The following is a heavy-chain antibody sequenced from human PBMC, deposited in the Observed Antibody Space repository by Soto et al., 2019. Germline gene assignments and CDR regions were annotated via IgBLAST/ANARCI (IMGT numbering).Heavy chain of an antibody. V-gene: IGHV3-30-3*01. Sequence: QVHLVESGGDVVQPGRSLRLSCAASGFTFSSYALHWARQAPGKGLEWVAVISFDGTNEYYVESVKGRFTISRDNSKHTVYLQMNSLRPEDTAVYYCAKDLYPDGSGSTPDYWGQGTLVTVSS. CDR3: AKDLYPDGSGSTPDY. CDR2: ISFDGTNE. J-gene: IGHJ4*02. D-gene: IGHD3-10*01. CDR1: GFTFSSYA.